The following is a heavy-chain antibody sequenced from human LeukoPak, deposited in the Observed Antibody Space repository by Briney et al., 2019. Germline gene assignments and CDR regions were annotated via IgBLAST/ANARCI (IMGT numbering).Heavy chain of an antibody. J-gene: IGHJ6*02. CDR3: AKSPPGSMDV. V-gene: IGHV1-8*01. Sequence: ASVTVSCKASGYTFTSYDMNWVRQAPGQGLEWMGWMNPNSGNTGYAQKFQGRVTMTRNTSISTAYMELSSLRSEDTAVYYCAKSPPGSMDVWGQGTTVTVSS. CDR1: GYTFTSYD. CDR2: MNPNSGNT.